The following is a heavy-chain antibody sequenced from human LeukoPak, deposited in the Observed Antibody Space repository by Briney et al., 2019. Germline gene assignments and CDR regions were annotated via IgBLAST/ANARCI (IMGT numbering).Heavy chain of an antibody. J-gene: IGHJ6*02. D-gene: IGHD1-26*01. CDR3: ARDGSRSYVGGYYFYYGMDV. CDR2: IYYSGST. CDR1: GGSISSSY. V-gene: IGHV4-59*01. Sequence: SETLSLTCTVSGGSISSSYWSWIRQPPGKGLEWIGYIYYSGSTNYNPSLKSRVSMSVDTSKNQFSLKLSSVTAADTAVYYCARDGSRSYVGGYYFYYGMDVWGQGTTVTVSS.